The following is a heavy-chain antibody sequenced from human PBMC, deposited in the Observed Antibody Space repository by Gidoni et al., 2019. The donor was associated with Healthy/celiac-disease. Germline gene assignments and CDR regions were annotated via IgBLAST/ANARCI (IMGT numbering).Heavy chain of an antibody. CDR2: INPSGGST. CDR3: ARDLGDYGDYLHD. J-gene: IGHJ4*02. Sequence: QVQLVQSGAEVKKPGASGKVSCKASGYTFNSYYMHWVRQAPGQGLEWVGIINPSGGSTSYAQKFQGRVTMTRDTSTSTVYMELSSLRSEDTAVYYCARDLGDYGDYLHDWGQGTLVTVSS. CDR1: GYTFNSYY. D-gene: IGHD4-17*01. V-gene: IGHV1-46*02.